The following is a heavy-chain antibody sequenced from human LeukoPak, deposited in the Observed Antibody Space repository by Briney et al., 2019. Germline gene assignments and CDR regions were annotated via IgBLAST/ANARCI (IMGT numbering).Heavy chain of an antibody. CDR1: GGSISSGDYY. CDR3: ARDRSGYFDY. V-gene: IGHV4-30-4*01. J-gene: IGHJ4*02. Sequence: SETLSLTCTVSGGSISSGDYYWSWIRQPPGKGLEWIGYIYYSGTTYYNPSLKSRVTISVDTSKNQFSLKLSSVTAADTAVYYCARDRSGYFDYWGQGTLVTVSS. CDR2: IYYSGTT. D-gene: IGHD3-22*01.